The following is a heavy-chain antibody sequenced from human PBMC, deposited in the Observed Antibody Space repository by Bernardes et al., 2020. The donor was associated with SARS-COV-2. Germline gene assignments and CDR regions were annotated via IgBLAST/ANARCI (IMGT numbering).Heavy chain of an antibody. D-gene: IGHD2-15*01. CDR2: ISTSGST. CDR3: ARDDLYINGGNNWFDP. V-gene: IGHV4-4*07. CDR1: GGSITNHY. J-gene: IGHJ5*02. Sequence: SETLSLTCSVSGGSITNHYWSWIRQPAGKGLEWIGRISTSGSTNVNFSLKSRVTMSEDSSKNQISLNLLSVTAADTAVYYCARDDLYINGGNNWFDPWGQGTLVTVSS.